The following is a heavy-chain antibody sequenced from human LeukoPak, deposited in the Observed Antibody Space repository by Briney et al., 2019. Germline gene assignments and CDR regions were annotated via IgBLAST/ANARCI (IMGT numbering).Heavy chain of an antibody. J-gene: IGHJ3*01. CDR3: ARDYYYDSSGYIPAGDAIAF. V-gene: IGHV3-21*01. Sequence: PGGSLRLSCAASGFTFSSYAMSWVRQAPGKGLEWVSSISSSSSYIYYADSVKGRFTISRDNAKNSLYLQMNSLRAEDTAVYYCARDYYYDSSGYIPAGDAIAFWGQGTMVTVSS. D-gene: IGHD3-22*01. CDR1: GFTFSSYA. CDR2: ISSSSSYI.